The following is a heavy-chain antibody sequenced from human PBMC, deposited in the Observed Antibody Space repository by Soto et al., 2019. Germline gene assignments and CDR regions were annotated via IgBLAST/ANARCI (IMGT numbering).Heavy chain of an antibody. V-gene: IGHV3-30-3*01. J-gene: IGHJ6*02. CDR1: GFTISNYG. Sequence: GGSLRLSCAASGFTISNYGMHWVRQAPGKGLEWVAVISYDGTITYYADSVKGRFTISRDNSKNTLYLQMNSLRTEDTAVYYCATTRVGPCSSSICFSGIFHGMDVWGQGTTVTVSS. D-gene: IGHD2-2*01. CDR2: ISYDGTIT. CDR3: ATTRVGPCSSSICFSGIFHGMDV.